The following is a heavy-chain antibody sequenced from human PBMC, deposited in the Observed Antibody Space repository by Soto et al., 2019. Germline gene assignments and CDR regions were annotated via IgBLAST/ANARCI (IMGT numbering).Heavy chain of an antibody. CDR1: GYTFSAHF. J-gene: IGHJ5*02. Sequence: QVQLVQSGAEVKKPGASVTVSCEASGYTFSAHFIHWVRQAPGQGLEWMGWIYPDTGGTNYAQKFRDRVTMTRDTSVSTAYMEVNGLKSDDTAVHYCVRAQSRQLLLAWSDAWGQGTLVTVSS. D-gene: IGHD2-2*01. V-gene: IGHV1-2*02. CDR3: VRAQSRQLLLAWSDA. CDR2: IYPDTGGT.